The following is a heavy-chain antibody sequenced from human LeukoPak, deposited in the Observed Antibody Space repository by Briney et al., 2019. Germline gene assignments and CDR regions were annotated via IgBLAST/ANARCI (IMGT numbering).Heavy chain of an antibody. V-gene: IGHV5-51*01. J-gene: IGHJ5*02. CDR2: IYPDDSNT. CDR3: ARLGEDVVVGVAGYWFDP. CDR1: GYYFPTFW. Sequence: GESLKISCKAPGYYFPTFWIGWVRPMPGKGLEWMGIIYPDDSNTRHSPSFQGQVTISADKSINTAYLQWSSLRASDTAMYYCARLGEDVVVGVAGYWFDPWGQGTLVTVSS. D-gene: IGHD2-15*01.